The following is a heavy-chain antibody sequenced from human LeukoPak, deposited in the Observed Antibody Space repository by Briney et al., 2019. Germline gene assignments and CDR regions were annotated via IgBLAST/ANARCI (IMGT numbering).Heavy chain of an antibody. CDR1: GGTFSSYA. D-gene: IGHD5-12*01. V-gene: IGHV1-69*13. Sequence: ASVKVSCKASGGTFSSYAISWVRQAPGQGLEWMGGIIPIFGTANYAQKFQGRVTITADESTSTAYMELSSLRSEDTAVYYCARGRLYEWLRTDLDYWGQGTLVTVSS. CDR2: IIPIFGTA. J-gene: IGHJ4*02. CDR3: ARGRLYEWLRTDLDY.